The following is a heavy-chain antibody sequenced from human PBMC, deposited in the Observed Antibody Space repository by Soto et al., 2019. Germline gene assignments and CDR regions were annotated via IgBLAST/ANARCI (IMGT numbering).Heavy chain of an antibody. J-gene: IGHJ4*02. V-gene: IGHV3-23*01. CDR1: GFRFSSYS. CDR2: ITAAGDRT. D-gene: IGHD3-22*01. CDR3: ATMNGYFEY. Sequence: GGSLRLSCADSGFRFSSYSMSWVRQTPGKGLEWVAAITAAGDRTYYADSVTGRFTISRDNSKKTHYLQMTSLRAEDTAMYYCATMNGYFEYWGQGTPVTVSS.